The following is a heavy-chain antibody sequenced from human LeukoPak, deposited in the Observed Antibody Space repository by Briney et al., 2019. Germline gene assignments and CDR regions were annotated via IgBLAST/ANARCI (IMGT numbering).Heavy chain of an antibody. CDR3: ARASKAGYTAMVPLDY. J-gene: IGHJ4*02. CDR2: ISYDGSNK. Sequence: GGSLRLSCAASGFTFSSYAMHWVRQAPGKGLEWVAVISYDGSNKYYADSVKGRFTISRDNSKNTLYLQTNSLRAEDTAVYYCARASKAGYTAMVPLDYWGQGTLVTVSS. V-gene: IGHV3-30-3*01. D-gene: IGHD5-18*01. CDR1: GFTFSSYA.